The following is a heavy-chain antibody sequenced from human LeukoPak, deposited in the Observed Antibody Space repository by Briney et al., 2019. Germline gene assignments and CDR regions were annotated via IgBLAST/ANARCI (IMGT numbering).Heavy chain of an antibody. CDR2: IYSSGST. V-gene: IGHV4-39*01. CDR1: GGSIATSSYS. CDR3: ARLAAAGPIHYFDY. Sequence: SETLSLTCIVSGGSIATSSYSWGWIRQPPGEGIEWIGSIYSSGSTYYSPSLKSRVTISVDTSKNQFSLKLSSVTAADTAVYYCARLAAAGPIHYFDYWGQGTLVTVSS. J-gene: IGHJ4*02. D-gene: IGHD6-13*01.